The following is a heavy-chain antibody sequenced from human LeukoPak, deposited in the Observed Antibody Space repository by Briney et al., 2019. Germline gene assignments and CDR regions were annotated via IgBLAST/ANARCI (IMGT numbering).Heavy chain of an antibody. Sequence: SSETLSLTCAVYGGSFSGYYWSWIRQPPGKGLEWIGEINHSGSTNYNPSLKSRVTISVDTSKNQFSLKLSSVTAADTAVYYCARRTHCSSTSCYDYYYGMDVWGKGTMVTVSS. CDR2: INHSGST. V-gene: IGHV4-34*01. D-gene: IGHD2-2*01. J-gene: IGHJ6*04. CDR3: ARRTHCSSTSCYDYYYGMDV. CDR1: GGSFSGYY.